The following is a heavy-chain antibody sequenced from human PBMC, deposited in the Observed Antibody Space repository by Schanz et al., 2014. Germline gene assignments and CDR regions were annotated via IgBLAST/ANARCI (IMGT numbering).Heavy chain of an antibody. CDR3: AKTPREYCNYDNCPNWFDS. J-gene: IGHJ5*01. Sequence: VRLVESGGGVVQPGRSLRLSCAASGFTLSNYAMSWVRQAPGKGLEWVSALSEGGGGTHYADSVRGRFTISRDNSKNTVYIQMNSPRAEDTAVYYCAKTPREYCNYDNCPNWFDSWGQGTLVTVSS. CDR2: LSEGGGGT. D-gene: IGHD2-15*01. V-gene: IGHV3-23*04. CDR1: GFTLSNYA.